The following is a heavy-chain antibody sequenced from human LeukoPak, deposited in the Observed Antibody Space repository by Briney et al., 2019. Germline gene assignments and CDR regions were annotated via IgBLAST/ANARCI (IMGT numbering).Heavy chain of an antibody. CDR2: IYYSGST. J-gene: IGHJ4*02. V-gene: IGHV4-39*01. D-gene: IGHD6-19*01. CDR1: GGSISSSSYY. CDR3: ASLSRAGYSSGWIQLDY. Sequence: SETLSLTCTVSGGSISSSSYYWGWIRQPPGKGLEWIGSIYYSGSTYYNPSLKSRVTISVDTSMNQFSLKLSSVTAADTAVYYCASLSRAGYSSGWIQLDYWGQGTLVTVSS.